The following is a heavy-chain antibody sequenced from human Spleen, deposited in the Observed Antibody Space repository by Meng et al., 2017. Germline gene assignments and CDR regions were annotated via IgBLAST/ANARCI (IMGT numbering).Heavy chain of an antibody. CDR3: ARDWYRDYYYYGMDV. V-gene: IGHV3-21*04. D-gene: IGHD6-13*01. J-gene: IGHJ6*02. CDR2: ISSSSSYI. Sequence: GESLKISCAASGFTFSSYSMNWVRQAPGKGLEWVSSISSSSSYIYYADSVKGRFTISRDNAKNSLYLQMNSLRAGDTALYYCARDWYRDYYYYGMDVWGQGTTVTVSS. CDR1: GFTFSSYS.